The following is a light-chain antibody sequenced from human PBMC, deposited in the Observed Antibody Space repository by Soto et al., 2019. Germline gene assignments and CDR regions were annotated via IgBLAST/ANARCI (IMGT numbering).Light chain of an antibody. CDR1: QSVSSSY. J-gene: IGKJ5*01. CDR3: QQRSNWPP. V-gene: IGKV3D-20*02. Sequence: EIVLSQSPGTLSLSPGERATLSCRASQSVSSSYLAWYQQKPGQAPRLLIYDASKRATGIPARFSGSGSGTDFTLTISSLEPEDFAVYYCQQRSNWPPFGQGTRLEIK. CDR2: DAS.